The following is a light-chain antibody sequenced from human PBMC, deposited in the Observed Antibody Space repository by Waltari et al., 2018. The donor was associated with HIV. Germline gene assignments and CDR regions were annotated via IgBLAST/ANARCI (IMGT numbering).Light chain of an antibody. CDR2: DAS. V-gene: IGKV3-11*01. CDR3: QQRSNWPGT. J-gene: IGKJ1*01. Sequence: IVLTQSPATLSLSPGEKATLSGRPSQSVSNYLAWYQQKPGQAPRLLIYDASRRATGIPARFSGSGSGTDFTLTISSLESEDFAVYYCQQRSNWPGTFGQGTKVEIK. CDR1: QSVSNY.